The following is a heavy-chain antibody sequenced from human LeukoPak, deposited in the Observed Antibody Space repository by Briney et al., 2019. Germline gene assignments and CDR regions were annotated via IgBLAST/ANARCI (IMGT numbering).Heavy chain of an antibody. V-gene: IGHV4-4*07. CDR2: IYTSGST. J-gene: IGHJ6*03. Sequence: PSETLSLTCTVSGGSISSHYWSWIRQPAGKGLEWIGRIYTSGSTNYNPSLKSRVTMSVDTSKNQFSLKLSSVTAADTAVYYCARGGTDTAMVTIYYYSMDVWGKGTTVTVSS. D-gene: IGHD5-18*01. CDR1: GGSISSHY. CDR3: ARGGTDTAMVTIYYYSMDV.